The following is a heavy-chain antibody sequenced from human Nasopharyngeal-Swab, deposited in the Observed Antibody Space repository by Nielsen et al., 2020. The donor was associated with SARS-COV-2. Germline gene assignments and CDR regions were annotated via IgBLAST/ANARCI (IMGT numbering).Heavy chain of an antibody. CDR3: AREGSDGSGPGDFDY. J-gene: IGHJ4*02. V-gene: IGHV7-4-1*02. D-gene: IGHD3-10*01. Sequence: CVRQVSGHAFEWMGWINTNTGNPTYAQGFTGRFVFSLDTSVSTAYLQISSLKAEDTAVYYCAREGSDGSGPGDFDYWGQGTLVTVSS. CDR2: INTNTGNP.